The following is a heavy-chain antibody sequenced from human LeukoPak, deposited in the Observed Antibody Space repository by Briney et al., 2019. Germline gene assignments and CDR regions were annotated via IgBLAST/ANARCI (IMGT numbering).Heavy chain of an antibody. V-gene: IGHV3-21*01. D-gene: IGHD3-3*01. CDR2: ISSSSSYI. CDR3: ARALVLRSAFDY. CDR1: GFTFSSYS. J-gene: IGHJ4*02. Sequence: PGGSLRLSCAASGFTFSSYSMNWVRQAPGKGLEWVSSISSSSSYIYYADSVKGRFTISRDNAKNSLYLQMNSLRAKDTAVYYCARALVLRSAFDYWGQGTLVTVSS.